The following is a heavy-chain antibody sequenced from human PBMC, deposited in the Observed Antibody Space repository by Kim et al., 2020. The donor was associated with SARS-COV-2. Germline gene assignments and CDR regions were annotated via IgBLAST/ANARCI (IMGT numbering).Heavy chain of an antibody. J-gene: IGHJ6*02. Sequence: SVKVSCKASGGTFSSYAISWVRQAPGQGLEWMGGIIPIFGTANYAQKFQGRVTITADESTSTAYMELSSLRSEDTAVYYCARVMRITFGGVIPYYYYGMDVWGQGTTVTVSS. D-gene: IGHD3-16*01. CDR2: IIPIFGTA. CDR1: GGTFSSYA. V-gene: IGHV1-69*13. CDR3: ARVMRITFGGVIPYYYYGMDV.